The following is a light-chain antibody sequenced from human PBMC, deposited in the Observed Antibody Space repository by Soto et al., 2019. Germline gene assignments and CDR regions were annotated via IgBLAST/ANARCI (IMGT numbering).Light chain of an antibody. Sequence: QSVLTQPPSASGSPGQSVTISCTGTSSDVGAYKYVSWYQQYPGKAPKLMIYEVSKRPSGVPDRFSGSKSGNTASLTVSWLQDEDEADYYCTSYVGSNIWVFGGGTKLTVL. CDR3: TSYVGSNIWV. V-gene: IGLV2-8*01. CDR1: SSDVGAYKY. CDR2: EVS. J-gene: IGLJ3*02.